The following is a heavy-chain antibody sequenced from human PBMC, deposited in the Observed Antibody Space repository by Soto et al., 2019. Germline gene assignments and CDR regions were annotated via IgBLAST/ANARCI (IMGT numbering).Heavy chain of an antibody. V-gene: IGHV3-33*01. CDR1: GFTFSSYG. D-gene: IGHD3-22*01. CDR3: ARENYYDSTEGAFDI. Sequence: QVQLVESGGGVVQPGRSLRLSCAASGFTFSSYGMHWVRQAPGKGLEWGAVIWYDGSNKYYADSVKGRFTISRDNSKNTLYLQMNSLRAEDTAVYYCARENYYDSTEGAFDIWGQGTMVPVSS. J-gene: IGHJ3*02. CDR2: IWYDGSNK.